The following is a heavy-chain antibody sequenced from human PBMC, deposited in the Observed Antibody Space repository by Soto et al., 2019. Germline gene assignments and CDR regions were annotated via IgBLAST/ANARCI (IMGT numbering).Heavy chain of an antibody. D-gene: IGHD3-22*01. V-gene: IGHV1-18*01. CDR3: ARVIGYYYHMDV. CDR1: GYTFTTYD. CDR2: ISAYNGNT. Sequence: QVQLVQSGGEVKKPGASVKVSCKASGYTFTTYDLSWVRQAPGQGLEWMGWISAYNGNTNYAQNLQGRVTMTTDTSTSTAYMELRSLRSDATAVYYCARVIGYYYHMDVWGQGTTVTVSS. J-gene: IGHJ6*02.